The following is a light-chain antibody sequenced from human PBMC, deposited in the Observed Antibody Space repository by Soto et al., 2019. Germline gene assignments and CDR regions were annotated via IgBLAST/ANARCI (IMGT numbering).Light chain of an antibody. V-gene: IGLV4-69*01. J-gene: IGLJ2*01. CDR1: SGHSNYA. CDR3: QTWATGIQI. Sequence: QSVLTQSPSASASLGASVKLTCTLSSGHSNYAIAWHQQQPEKGPRYLMKLNSDGSHSKGDGIPDRFSGSRSGAERYLTIASLQSEDEAGYYCQTWATGIQIFGGGTKLTVL. CDR2: LNSDGSH.